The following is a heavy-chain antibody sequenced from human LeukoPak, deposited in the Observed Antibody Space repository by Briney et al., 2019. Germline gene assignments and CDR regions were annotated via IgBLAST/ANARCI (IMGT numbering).Heavy chain of an antibody. D-gene: IGHD6-6*01. Sequence: SGGSLRLSCAASGFTFRSYVMSWVRQAPGKGLEWVSAITGSGGNTYYADSVRGRFTISRDNSRSTLYLQMNRLRAEDTAVYNCARDISPQLVVDNWGQGTLVTVSS. V-gene: IGHV3-23*01. J-gene: IGHJ4*02. CDR2: ITGSGGNT. CDR3: ARDISPQLVVDN. CDR1: GFTFRSYV.